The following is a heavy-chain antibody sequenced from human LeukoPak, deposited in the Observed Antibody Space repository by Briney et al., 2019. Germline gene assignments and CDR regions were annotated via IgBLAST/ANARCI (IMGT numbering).Heavy chain of an antibody. CDR3: ARLRWPRGGRSSFDY. D-gene: IGHD3-10*01. CDR1: GSSFTSHW. J-gene: IGHJ4*02. V-gene: IGHV5-51*01. Sequence: GGSLQISGKGSGSSFTSHWIGWVRQLPGKGLEWMGIVNPDDSDTIYSPSFQGQVTISADESITTAYLQWSSLKASDTAMYYCARLRWPRGGRSSFDYWGQGALVTVSS. CDR2: VNPDDSDT.